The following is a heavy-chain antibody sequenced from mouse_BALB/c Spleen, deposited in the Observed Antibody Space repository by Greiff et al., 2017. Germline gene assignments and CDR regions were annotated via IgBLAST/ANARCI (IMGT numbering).Heavy chain of an antibody. CDR1: GFTFSDYY. Sequence: EVKVVESGGGLVKPGGSLKLSCAASGFTFSDYYMYWVRQTPEKRLEWVATISDGGSYTYYPDSVKGRFTISRDNAKNNLYLQMSSLKSEDTAMYYCAREEITTVVATAWFAYWGQGTLVTVSA. J-gene: IGHJ3*01. CDR3: AREEITTVVATAWFAY. V-gene: IGHV5-4*02. D-gene: IGHD1-1*01. CDR2: ISDGGSYT.